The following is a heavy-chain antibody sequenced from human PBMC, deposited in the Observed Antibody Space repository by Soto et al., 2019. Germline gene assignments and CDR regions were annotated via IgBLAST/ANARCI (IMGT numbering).Heavy chain of an antibody. CDR2: INWNSGRT. Sequence: AGGSLRLSCAASGFSFDDYAMHWVRQAPGKGLEWVSGINWNSGRTGYADSVKGRFTISRDNAKKSLFLQMNSLRPEDTALYYCTKDMGPQYRSSSNGMDVWGQGTTVTVSS. D-gene: IGHD6-6*01. V-gene: IGHV3-9*01. CDR3: TKDMGPQYRSSSNGMDV. CDR1: GFSFDDYA. J-gene: IGHJ6*02.